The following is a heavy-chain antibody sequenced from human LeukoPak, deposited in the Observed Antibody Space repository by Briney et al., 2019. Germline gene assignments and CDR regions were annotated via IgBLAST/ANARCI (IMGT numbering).Heavy chain of an antibody. Sequence: GRSLRLSCAASGFTLSNYDMNWVRQAPGKGLEWVSSISTSSRYIYYKDSVRGRFTISRDDAKNSLYLEMNSLRAEDTAVYYCARADCSSSTCYLRRSWFDPWGQGTLVTVSS. V-gene: IGHV3-21*01. CDR1: GFTLSNYD. CDR2: ISTSSRYI. CDR3: ARADCSSSTCYLRRSWFDP. J-gene: IGHJ5*02. D-gene: IGHD2-2*01.